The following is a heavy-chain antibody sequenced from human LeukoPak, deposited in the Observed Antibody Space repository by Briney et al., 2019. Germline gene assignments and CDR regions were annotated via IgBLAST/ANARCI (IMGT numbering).Heavy chain of an antibody. D-gene: IGHD5-18*01. CDR3: ARWDTAMDKHYYYGMDV. CDR2: ISAYNGNT. CDR1: GYTFTSYG. V-gene: IGHV1-18*01. Sequence: ASVKVSCKASGYTFTSYGISWVRQAPGQGLEWMGWISAYNGNTNYAQKLQGRVTMTTDTSTSTAYMELRSLRSDDTAVYYCARWDTAMDKHYYYGMDVWGQGTTVTVSS. J-gene: IGHJ6*02.